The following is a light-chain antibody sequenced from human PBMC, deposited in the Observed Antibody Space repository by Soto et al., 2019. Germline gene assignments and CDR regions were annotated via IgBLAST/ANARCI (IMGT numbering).Light chain of an antibody. CDR3: LQHNTSPLT. Sequence: DIQMTQSPSAVSASVGDRVTLTCRASQSINNYLAWFQQKPGKAPKRLIYAASTLQNVVPSRFSGSGSGTEFTLTISSLQPEDVATYYCLQHNTSPLTFGGGTKVEIK. CDR2: AAS. V-gene: IGKV1-17*03. CDR1: QSINNY. J-gene: IGKJ4*01.